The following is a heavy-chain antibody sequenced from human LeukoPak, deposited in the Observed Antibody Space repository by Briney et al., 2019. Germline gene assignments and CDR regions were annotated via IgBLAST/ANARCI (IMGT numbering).Heavy chain of an antibody. CDR3: AVDPGVVVAATGWFDP. Sequence: GGSLRLSCAASGFTFSSYGMHWVRQAPGKGLEWVAVIWYDGSNKYYADSVKGRFTISRDNSKNTLYLQMNSLRAEDTAVYYCAVDPGVVVAATGWFDPWGQGTLVTVSS. CDR1: GFTFSSYG. V-gene: IGHV3-33*01. J-gene: IGHJ5*02. CDR2: IWYDGSNK. D-gene: IGHD2-15*01.